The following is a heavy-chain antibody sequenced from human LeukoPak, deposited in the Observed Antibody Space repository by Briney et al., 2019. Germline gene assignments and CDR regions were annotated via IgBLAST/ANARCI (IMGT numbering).Heavy chain of an antibody. D-gene: IGHD3-10*01. Sequence: SETLSLTCAVYGASFSGSYWSWIRQSPGRGLEWIGEINQIRTTNYNPSLKSRVTISVDTSMNQFSLNLSSVTAADTAVYYCASGSGSQFGYVDSWGQGTLVIVST. CDR1: GASFSGSY. CDR3: ASGSGSQFGYVDS. J-gene: IGHJ4*02. V-gene: IGHV4-34*01. CDR2: INQIRTT.